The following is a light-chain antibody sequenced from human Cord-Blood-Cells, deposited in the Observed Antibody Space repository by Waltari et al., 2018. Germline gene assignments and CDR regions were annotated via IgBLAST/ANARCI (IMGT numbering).Light chain of an antibody. J-gene: IGKJ1*01. CDR3: QQYNSYSQT. CDR1: QSISSW. V-gene: IGKV1-5*03. CDR2: KAS. Sequence: DIQMTQSPSTLSASVGDRVTITCRASQSISSWFAWYQQKPGKAPKLLIYKASSLESGVPSRFSGSGSGTEFTITISSLQPDDFATYYYQQYNSYSQTFGQGTKVEIK.